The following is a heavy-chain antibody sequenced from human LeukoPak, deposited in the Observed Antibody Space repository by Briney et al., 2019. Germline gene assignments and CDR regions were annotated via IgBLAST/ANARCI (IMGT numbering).Heavy chain of an antibody. J-gene: IGHJ5*02. Sequence: SETLSLTCTVSGGSISSYYWRRIRQPPGKGLEWIGYIYYSGSTNYTPSLKSRVTISVDTSKNQFSLKLSSVTAADTAVYYCARAFDPWGQGTLVTVSS. CDR1: GGSISSYY. CDR3: ARAFDP. V-gene: IGHV4-59*01. CDR2: IYYSGST.